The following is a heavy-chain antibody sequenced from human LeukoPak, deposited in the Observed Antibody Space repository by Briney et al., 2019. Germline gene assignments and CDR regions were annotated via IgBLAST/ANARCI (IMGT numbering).Heavy chain of an antibody. D-gene: IGHD3-22*01. Sequence: SETLSLTCTVSGDSINNTNYFWGWIRQPPRKGLEWIGNIYYGGSPYYNPSLRSRISISADTSKNQFSLNLSSVTAADTAVYYCAYYYDSSGFYPEMSWGQGILVTVSS. CDR3: AYYYDSSGFYPEMS. J-gene: IGHJ4*02. V-gene: IGHV4-39*01. CDR2: IYYGGSP. CDR1: GDSINNTNYF.